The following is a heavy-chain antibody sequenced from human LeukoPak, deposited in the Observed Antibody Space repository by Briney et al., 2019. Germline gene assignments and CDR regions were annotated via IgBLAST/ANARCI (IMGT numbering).Heavy chain of an antibody. CDR1: GYTFTGYY. J-gene: IGHJ4*02. D-gene: IGHD5-12*01. V-gene: IGHV1-2*02. Sequence: ASVKVSCKASGYTFTGYYMHWVRQSPGQGLQWMGWINPNSGGTNYAQKFQGRVTMTRDTSISTAYMELRSLRSDDTAVYYCARDYSGYDPFDYWGQGTLVTVSS. CDR3: ARDYSGYDPFDY. CDR2: INPNSGGT.